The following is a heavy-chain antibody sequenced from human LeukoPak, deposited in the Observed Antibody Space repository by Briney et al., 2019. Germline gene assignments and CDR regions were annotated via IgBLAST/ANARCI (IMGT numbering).Heavy chain of an antibody. J-gene: IGHJ4*02. D-gene: IGHD6-19*01. CDR1: GGSFSGYY. V-gene: IGHV4-34*01. CDR3: ARGPGIAVAGYFDY. CDR2: INHSGST. Sequence: SETLSLTCAVYGGSFSGYYLRWIRQPPGKGLEWIGEINHSGSTNYNPSLKSRVTISVDTSKNQFSLKLSSVTAADTAVYYCARGPGIAVAGYFDYWGQGTLVTVSS.